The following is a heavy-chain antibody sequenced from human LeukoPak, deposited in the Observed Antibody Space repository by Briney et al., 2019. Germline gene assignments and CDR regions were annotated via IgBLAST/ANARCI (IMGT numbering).Heavy chain of an antibody. CDR1: GFTFDEYG. J-gene: IGHJ2*01. Sequence: GGSLRLSCAASGFTFDEYGMTWVRQAPGKGLEWVSGITRNGATAGYADSVKGRFTISRDNSKNTLYLQMNSLRAEDTAVYYCASRWYFDLWGRGTLVSVSS. V-gene: IGHV3-20*04. CDR3: ASRWYFDL. CDR2: ITRNGATA.